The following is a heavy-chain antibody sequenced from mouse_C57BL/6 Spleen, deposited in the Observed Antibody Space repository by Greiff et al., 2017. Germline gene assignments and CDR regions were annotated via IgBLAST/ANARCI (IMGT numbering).Heavy chain of an antibody. Sequence: VQLQQSGPELVKPGASVKMSCKASGYTFTDYNMHWVKQSHGKSLEWIGYINPNYGGTSYNQKFKGKATLTVNNSSSTAYMELRSLTSEDSAVYSGERWEYYSNSYNWGQGTTVTVSA. CDR1: GYTFTDYN. CDR3: ERWEYYSNSYN. J-gene: IGHJ2*01. D-gene: IGHD1-1*01. V-gene: IGHV1-22*01. CDR2: INPNYGGT.